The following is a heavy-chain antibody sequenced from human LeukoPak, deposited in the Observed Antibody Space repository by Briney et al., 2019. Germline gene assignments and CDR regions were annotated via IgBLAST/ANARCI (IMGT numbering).Heavy chain of an antibody. CDR1: GGSFSGYY. J-gene: IGHJ4*02. CDR2: INHSGST. Sequence: PSETLSLTCAVYGGSFSGYYWSWIRQPPGKGLEWIGEINHSGSTNYNPSLKSRVTISVDTSKNQFSLKLSSVTAADTAVYYCARSRSSGWYGGGFDYWGQGTLVTVSS. D-gene: IGHD6-19*01. CDR3: ARSRSSGWYGGGFDY. V-gene: IGHV4-34*01.